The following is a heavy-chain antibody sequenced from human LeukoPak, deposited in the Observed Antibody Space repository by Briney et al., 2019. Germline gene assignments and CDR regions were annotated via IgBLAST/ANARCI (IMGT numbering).Heavy chain of an antibody. V-gene: IGHV4-34*01. CDR2: INHSGST. CDR3: AGYYYGSENYHNHPNFDY. D-gene: IGHD3-10*01. Sequence: SETLSLTCAVFGGSFSGYYWTWIRQPPGKGLKWIGEINHSGSTTYNPSLKSRVTISVDTSKNQCSLKLSSVTAADTAVYYCAGYYYGSENYHNHPNFDYWGQGTLVTVSS. CDR1: GGSFSGYY. J-gene: IGHJ4*02.